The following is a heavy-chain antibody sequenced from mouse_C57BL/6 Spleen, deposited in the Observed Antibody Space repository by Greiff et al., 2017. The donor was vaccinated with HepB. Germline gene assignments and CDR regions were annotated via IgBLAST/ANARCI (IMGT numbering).Heavy chain of an antibody. CDR1: GYSITSGYY. Sequence: DVQLQESGPGLVKPSQSLSLTCSVTGYSITSGYYWNWIRQFPGNKLEWMGYISYDGSNNYNPSLKNRISITRDTSKNQFFLKLNSVTTEDTATYYCARNLDGYYFDYWGQGTTLTVSS. D-gene: IGHD2-10*02. CDR3: ARNLDGYYFDY. V-gene: IGHV3-6*01. J-gene: IGHJ2*01. CDR2: ISYDGSN.